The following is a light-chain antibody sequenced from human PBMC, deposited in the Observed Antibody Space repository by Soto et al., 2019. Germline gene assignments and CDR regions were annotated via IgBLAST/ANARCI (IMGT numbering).Light chain of an antibody. CDR1: SSDVGSNNL. CDR2: EGS. CDR3: CSYAGNYSPV. V-gene: IGLV2-23*01. J-gene: IGLJ1*01. Sequence: QSALTQPASLSGSPGQSITISCTGTSSDVGSNNLVSWYQQHPGKAPKFVIYEGSKRPSGVSNRFSGSKSGNTASLTISGLQAEDEADYFCCSYAGNYSPVFGTGTKVTVL.